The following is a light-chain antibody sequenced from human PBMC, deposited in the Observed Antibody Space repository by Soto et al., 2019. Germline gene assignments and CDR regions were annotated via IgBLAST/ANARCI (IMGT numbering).Light chain of an antibody. CDR2: KAS. Sequence: DIQMTQSPSTLSASVGDRVTITCRASQSISSWLAWYQQKPGKAPKLLIYKASSLESGVPSRFSGSGSGTEFTLTISSLQPDDFATYYCQQYNSYSWTFCQGAKVE. J-gene: IGKJ1*01. V-gene: IGKV1-5*03. CDR1: QSISSW. CDR3: QQYNSYSWT.